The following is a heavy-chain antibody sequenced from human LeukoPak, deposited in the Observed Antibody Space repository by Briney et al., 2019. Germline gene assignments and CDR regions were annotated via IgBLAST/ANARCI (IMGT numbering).Heavy chain of an antibody. J-gene: IGHJ4*02. D-gene: IGHD5-18*01. CDR1: GYTFINYY. CDR2: INPRGGTT. V-gene: IGHV1-46*01. Sequence: ASVKVSCKASGYTFINYYMHWVRQAPGQGLEWMGIINPRGGTTSYAQNFQGRVTMTRDTSTSTVYMELSSLRSEDTAVYYCAREIGPRQLHLWGSAFDYWGQGTLVTVSS. CDR3: AREIGPRQLHLWGSAFDY.